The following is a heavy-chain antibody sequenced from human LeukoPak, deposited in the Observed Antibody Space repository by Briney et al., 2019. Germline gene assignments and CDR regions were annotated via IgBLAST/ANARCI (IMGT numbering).Heavy chain of an antibody. CDR3: ARAEPRYYDSSGSTGDFDY. V-gene: IGHV1-69*13. CDR1: GGTFSSYA. D-gene: IGHD3-22*01. Sequence: SVKVSCKASGGTFSSYAISWVRQAPGQGLEWMGGIIPIFGTANYAQKFQGRVTITADDSTSTADMELSSLKSEDTAVYYCARAEPRYYDSSGSTGDFDYWGQGTLVTVSS. CDR2: IIPIFGTA. J-gene: IGHJ4*02.